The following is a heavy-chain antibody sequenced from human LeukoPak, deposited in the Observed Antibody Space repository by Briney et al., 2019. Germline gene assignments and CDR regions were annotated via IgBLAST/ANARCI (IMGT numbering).Heavy chain of an antibody. CDR3: ARGPLTMTRGFDP. Sequence: SEALSLTCTVSGGSINIHYWSWIRQPAGKGLEWIGRIYTSGSTNYNPSLKTRVTMSVDTSKNQFSLKLSSVTAADTAVYYCARGPLTMTRGFDPWGQGTLVTVSP. V-gene: IGHV4-4*07. J-gene: IGHJ5*02. D-gene: IGHD4-17*01. CDR2: IYTSGST. CDR1: GGSINIHY.